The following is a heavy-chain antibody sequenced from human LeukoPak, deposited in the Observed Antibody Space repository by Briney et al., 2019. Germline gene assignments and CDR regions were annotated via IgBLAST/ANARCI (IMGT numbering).Heavy chain of an antibody. D-gene: IGHD6-25*01. Sequence: SETRTLICTVSGGSISVSSYYWGWIRQPPGKGLEWIGSIYYSGSTYYSPSLKGRVTLSVDTSQNQCSLKLSSVTAADTAVYYCARSGGYCLFDYWGQ. CDR2: IYYSGST. CDR1: GGSISVSSYY. CDR3: ARSGGYCLFDY. J-gene: IGHJ4*02. V-gene: IGHV4-39*01.